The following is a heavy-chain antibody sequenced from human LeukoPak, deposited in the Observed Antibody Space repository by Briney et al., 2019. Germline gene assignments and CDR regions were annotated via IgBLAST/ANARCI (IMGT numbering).Heavy chain of an antibody. CDR2: INHSGST. CDR3: AKGALYCSSTSCYGTRLYYFDY. D-gene: IGHD2-2*01. J-gene: IGHJ4*02. V-gene: IGHV4-34*01. CDR1: GESLSGYY. Sequence: SETLSLTCAVYGESLSGYYWSWIRQPPGKGLEWIGEINHSGSTNYNPSLKSPVTISVDTSKNQFSLKLSSVTAADTAVYYCAKGALYCSSTSCYGTRLYYFDYWGQGTLVTVSS.